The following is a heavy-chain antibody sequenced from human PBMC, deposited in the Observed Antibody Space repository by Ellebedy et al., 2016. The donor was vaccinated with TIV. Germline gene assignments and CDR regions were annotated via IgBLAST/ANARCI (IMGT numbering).Heavy chain of an antibody. CDR2: IIPIFGTA. Sequence: SVKVSCXASGGTFSSYAISWVRQAPGQGLEWMGGIIPIFGTANYAQKFQGRVTITADKSTSTAYMELSSLRSEDTAVYYCARGGIAAAAPPGMDVWGQGTTVTVSS. D-gene: IGHD6-13*01. CDR1: GGTFSSYA. CDR3: ARGGIAAAAPPGMDV. J-gene: IGHJ6*02. V-gene: IGHV1-69*06.